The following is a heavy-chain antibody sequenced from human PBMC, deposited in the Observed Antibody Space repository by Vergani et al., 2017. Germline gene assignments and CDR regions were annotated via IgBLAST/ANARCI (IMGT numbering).Heavy chain of an antibody. D-gene: IGHD6-6*01. CDR3: ARGRSSIAALFDY. CDR2: IYYSGST. V-gene: IGHV4-59*01. Sequence: QVQLQESGPGLVKPSETLSLTCTVSGGSISSYYWSWIRQPPGKGLEWIGYIYYSGSTNYNPSLKSRVTISVDTSKNQFSLNLSSVTAADTAVYYCARGRSSIAALFDYWGQGTLVTVSS. J-gene: IGHJ4*02. CDR1: GGSISSYY.